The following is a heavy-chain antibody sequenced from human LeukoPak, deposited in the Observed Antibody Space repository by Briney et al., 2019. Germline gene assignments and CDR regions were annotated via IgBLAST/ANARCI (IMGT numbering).Heavy chain of an antibody. CDR2: INHSGST. D-gene: IGHD3-16*02. J-gene: IGHJ6*03. Sequence: SETLSLTCAVYGGSFSGYYWSWIRQPPGKGLEWIGEINHSGSTNYNPSLKSRVTISVDTSKNQFSLKLSSVTAADTAVYYCGRGYDYVWGSYPPYYYMDVWGKGTTVTVSS. V-gene: IGHV4-34*01. CDR1: GGSFSGYY. CDR3: GRGYDYVWGSYPPYYYMDV.